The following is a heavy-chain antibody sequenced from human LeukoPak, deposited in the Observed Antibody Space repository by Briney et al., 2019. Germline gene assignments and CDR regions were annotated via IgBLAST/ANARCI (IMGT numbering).Heavy chain of an antibody. CDR3: ARGQALYSSGWSRDY. Sequence: SETLSLTCTVSGGSISSYYWSWIRQPAGKGLEWIGRIYTSGSTNYNPSLKSRVTMSVDTSKNQFSLKLSSVTAADTAVYYCARGQALYSSGWSRDYWGQGTLVTVSS. CDR1: GGSISSYY. J-gene: IGHJ4*02. D-gene: IGHD6-19*01. V-gene: IGHV4-4*07. CDR2: IYTSGST.